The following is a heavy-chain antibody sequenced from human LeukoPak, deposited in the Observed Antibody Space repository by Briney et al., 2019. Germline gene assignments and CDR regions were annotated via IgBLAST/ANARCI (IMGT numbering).Heavy chain of an antibody. V-gene: IGHV1-2*02. CDR3: AMKAVPRPRLYDAFDF. J-gene: IGHJ3*01. Sequence: GASVKVSCKASGYTFTGYYMHWVRQAPGQGLEWMGWINPNSGGTNYAQKFQGRVTMTRDTSISTAYMELSRLRADDTAVYYCAMKAVPRPRLYDAFDFWGQGTVVTVSS. D-gene: IGHD2-2*02. CDR1: GYTFTGYY. CDR2: INPNSGGT.